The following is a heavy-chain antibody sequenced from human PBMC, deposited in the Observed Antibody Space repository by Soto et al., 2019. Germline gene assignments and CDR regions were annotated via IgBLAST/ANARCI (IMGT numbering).Heavy chain of an antibody. CDR2: ISYDGSNK. Sequence: QVQLVDSGGGVVQPGSSLRLSCAASGFTFSSYGMHWVRQAPGKGLEWVAVISYDGSNKNYADSVKSRFTISRDNSKNTQDLQMTSLRAEDTAVYYCTKEVWSGPMDVWGQGTTVTVSS. V-gene: IGHV3-30*18. CDR1: GFTFSSYG. CDR3: TKEVWSGPMDV. J-gene: IGHJ6*02. D-gene: IGHD3-3*01.